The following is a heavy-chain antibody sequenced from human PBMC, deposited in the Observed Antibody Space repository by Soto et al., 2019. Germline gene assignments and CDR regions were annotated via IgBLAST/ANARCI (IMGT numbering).Heavy chain of an antibody. CDR1: GVSFSGYY. CDR2: INHSGSI. Sequence: SETLSLTCAVYGVSFSGYYWSWIRQPPGKGLEWIGEINHSGSINYNPSLKSRVSISVDTSKNQFSLKLSSLTAADTAVYYCARIVGVTHFYSYYGMDVWGQGTTVTVSS. CDR3: ARIVGVTHFYSYYGMDV. J-gene: IGHJ6*02. V-gene: IGHV4-34*01. D-gene: IGHD1-26*01.